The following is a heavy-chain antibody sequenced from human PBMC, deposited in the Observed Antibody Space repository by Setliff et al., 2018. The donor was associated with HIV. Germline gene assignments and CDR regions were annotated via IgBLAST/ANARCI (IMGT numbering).Heavy chain of an antibody. V-gene: IGHV2-70*17. J-gene: IGHJ6*03. Sequence: SGPTLVNPTQPLTLTCTFSGFSLTTSGMCVSWIRQPPGKALEWLARVDWGDNRFYNSSLRTRLTISKDSSKNQVVLTMTNMDPVDTATYYCARDIVVVRDYYYMDVWGKGTTVTVSS. CDR3: ARDIVVVRDYYYMDV. CDR2: VDWGDNR. CDR1: GFSLTTSGMC. D-gene: IGHD2-15*01.